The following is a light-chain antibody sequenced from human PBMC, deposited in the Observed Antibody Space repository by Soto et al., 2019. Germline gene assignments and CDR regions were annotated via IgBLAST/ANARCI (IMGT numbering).Light chain of an antibody. Sequence: EIVMTQSPATLSVSPGERATLSCRASQSVSSSLAWYQQKPGQAPRLLIYRASIRATGIPARFSGSGSGTECTLTISSLQSEYFEVYYCQQYNNWPPRYTFGQGTKLEIK. CDR2: RAS. V-gene: IGKV3-15*01. J-gene: IGKJ2*01. CDR1: QSVSSS. CDR3: QQYNNWPPRYT.